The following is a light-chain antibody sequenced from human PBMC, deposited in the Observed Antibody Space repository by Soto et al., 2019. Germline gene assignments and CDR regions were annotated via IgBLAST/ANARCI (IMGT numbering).Light chain of an antibody. CDR2: GAS. J-gene: IGKJ5*01. Sequence: EIVMTQSPATLSVSPGERATLSCRASQSVSSNLAWYQQKPGQAPRLLIYGASTRPTGIPARFSGSGSGTEFTLSVTSLQSEDFAVYYGQQYNNWPAAITFGQGTRLEIK. V-gene: IGKV3-15*01. CDR3: QQYNNWPAAIT. CDR1: QSVSSN.